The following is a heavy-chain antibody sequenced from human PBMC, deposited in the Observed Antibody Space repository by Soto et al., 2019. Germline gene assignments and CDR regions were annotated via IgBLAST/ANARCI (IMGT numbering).Heavy chain of an antibody. D-gene: IGHD2-2*01. V-gene: IGHV3-33*01. CDR2: IWYDGSTI. J-gene: IGHJ4*02. Sequence: QVQLVESGGGVVQPGRSLRLSCVASGFNFNTYGMHWVRQAPGKGLEWVAVIWYDGSTIYYVDSVKGRFTISRDNSSNTLWLQMDSLRAEDTAVYYCARGYCSSPSCEYFDFWGLGTLVTVSS. CDR1: GFNFNTYG. CDR3: ARGYCSSPSCEYFDF.